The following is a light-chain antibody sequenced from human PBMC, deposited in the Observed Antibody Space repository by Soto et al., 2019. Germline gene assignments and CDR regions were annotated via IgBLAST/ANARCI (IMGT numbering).Light chain of an antibody. CDR1: QSVSSY. J-gene: IGKJ5*01. Sequence: EIVLTQSPATLSLSPGERATLSCRASQSVSSYLAWYQQKPGQAPRLLIYDASNRATGIPARFSGSGSGTVFNLTISSLEPEDFAVYYCQQRSNWPPITFGQGTRLEI. CDR3: QQRSNWPPIT. CDR2: DAS. V-gene: IGKV3-11*01.